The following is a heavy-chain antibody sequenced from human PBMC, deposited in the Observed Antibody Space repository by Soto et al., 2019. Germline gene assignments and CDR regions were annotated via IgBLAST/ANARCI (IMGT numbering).Heavy chain of an antibody. CDR2: IKQDESDK. CDR1: GFPFSSYW. CDR3: AAYCYTMTCTHFHGYS. D-gene: IGHD3-16*02. J-gene: IGHJ5*02. Sequence: GGSLRLSSSAAGFPFSSYWMSWVGPAPGKGLEWVANIKQDESDKYYVDSVKGRFTISRDNAKNALYLQMNSLRVEDTAVYYCAAYCYTMTCTHFHGYSWGQGTQVTVSS. V-gene: IGHV3-7*03.